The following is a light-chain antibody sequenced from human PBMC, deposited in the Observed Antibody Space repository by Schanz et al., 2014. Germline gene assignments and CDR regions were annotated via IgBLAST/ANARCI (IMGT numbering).Light chain of an antibody. J-gene: IGKJ2*01. V-gene: IGKV1-39*01. CDR3: QQSYSSPHT. CDR1: QSITGY. CDR2: GAS. Sequence: DIQMTQSPSSLSASVGDRVTITCRASQSITGYLNWYQHKPGKAPKLLIYGASSLQSGVPSRFSGSGSGTDFTLTISSLQPEDFATYYCQQSYSSPHTFGQGTKLEIK.